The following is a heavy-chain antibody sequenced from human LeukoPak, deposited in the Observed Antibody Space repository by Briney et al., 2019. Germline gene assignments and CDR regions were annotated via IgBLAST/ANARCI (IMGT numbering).Heavy chain of an antibody. D-gene: IGHD3-16*01. CDR2: ISAYNGKT. CDR3: ARDQQIFGYYGSSSGTMGFDH. CDR1: GYRFTSYG. J-gene: IGHJ4*02. V-gene: IGHV1-18*01. Sequence: ASVKVSCKAFGYRFTSYGISWVRQAPGQGLEWMGWISAYNGKTNYAQKLQGRVTMTTDTSTSTAYMELRSLRSEDTAVYYCARDQQIFGYYGSSSGTMGFDHWGQGTLVTVSS.